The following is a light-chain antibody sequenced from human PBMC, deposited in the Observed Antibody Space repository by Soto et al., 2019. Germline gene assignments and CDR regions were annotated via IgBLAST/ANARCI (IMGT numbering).Light chain of an antibody. J-gene: IGLJ1*01. Sequence: SYELTQPPSVSVAPGKTARITCGGNNIGSKSVHWYQQKPGQAPVLVIYYDSDRPSGIPERFSGSNSGNTATLTISRVEAGDEADSYCQVWDSSSDRGVFGTGTKLTAL. CDR1: NIGSKS. CDR3: QVWDSSSDRGV. CDR2: YDS. V-gene: IGLV3-21*04.